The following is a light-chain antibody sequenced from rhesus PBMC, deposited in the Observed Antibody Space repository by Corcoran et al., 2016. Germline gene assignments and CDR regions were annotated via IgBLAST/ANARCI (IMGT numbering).Light chain of an antibody. J-gene: IGKJ4*01. CDR1: QGISNA. CDR3: QQHNSYPLT. Sequence: DIHMTQSPSSLSASVGDKVTITCRASQGISNALAWYQQKPWKAPKLMIYAASNLQSGVPSRFRGSGSGTDFTLTISSLQPEDFAVYYCQQHNSYPLTFGGGTKVEIK. CDR2: AAS. V-gene: IGKV1-33*01.